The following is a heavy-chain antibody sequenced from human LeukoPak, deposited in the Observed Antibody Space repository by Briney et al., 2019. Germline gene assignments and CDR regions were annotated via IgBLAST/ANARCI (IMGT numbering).Heavy chain of an antibody. Sequence: SETLSLTCTVSGGSISSYYWSWIRQPPGKGLEWIGYIYYSGSTNYNPSLKSRATISVDTSKNQFSLKLSSVTAADTAVYYCARGTYSSSGNFDYWGQGTLVTVSS. J-gene: IGHJ4*02. CDR3: ARGTYSSSGNFDY. D-gene: IGHD6-6*01. CDR2: IYYSGST. CDR1: GGSISSYY. V-gene: IGHV4-59*08.